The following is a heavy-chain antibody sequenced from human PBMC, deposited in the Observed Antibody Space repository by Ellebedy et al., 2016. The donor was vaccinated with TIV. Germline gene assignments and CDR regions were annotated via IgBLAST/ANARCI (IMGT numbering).Heavy chain of an antibody. CDR3: ARRSRGPSYYFDY. Sequence: PGGSLRLSCAASGFTFSSYTINWVRQTPGKGLEWVSSISSSGSYLYYADSVKGRFTISRDNAKNSLYLQMNSLRAEDTAVYYCARRSRGPSYYFDYWGQGALVTVSS. CDR1: GFTFSSYT. CDR2: ISSSGSYL. V-gene: IGHV3-21*01. J-gene: IGHJ4*02. D-gene: IGHD3-10*01.